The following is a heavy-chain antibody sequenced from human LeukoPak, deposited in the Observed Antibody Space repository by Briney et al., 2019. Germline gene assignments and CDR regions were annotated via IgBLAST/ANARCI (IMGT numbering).Heavy chain of an antibody. CDR2: IFYSGST. V-gene: IGHV4-39*07. J-gene: IGHJ4*02. D-gene: IGHD4-17*01. CDR1: GGSISTSNYY. Sequence: SETLSLTCTVSGGSISTSNYYWGWIRQPPGKGLEWIGNIFYSGSTYYSPSLKSRVTISLDTSRNQFSLKLNSVTAADTAVYYCARDVLTDYGAEYFDYWGQGTLVTVSS. CDR3: ARDVLTDYGAEYFDY.